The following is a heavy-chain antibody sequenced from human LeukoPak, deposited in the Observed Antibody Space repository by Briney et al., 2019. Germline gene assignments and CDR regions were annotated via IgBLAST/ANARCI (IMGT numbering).Heavy chain of an antibody. J-gene: IGHJ6*03. V-gene: IGHV3-23*01. CDR1: GFTFSSYA. CDR3: AKGATVVTRINYYYYMDV. CDR2: ISGSGGST. D-gene: IGHD4-23*01. Sequence: PGGSLRLSCAASGFTFSSYAMSWVRQAPGKGLEWVSAISGSGGSTYYADSVKGRFTISRDNSKNTLYLQMNSLRAEDTAVYYCAKGATVVTRINYYYYMDVWGKGTTVTVSS.